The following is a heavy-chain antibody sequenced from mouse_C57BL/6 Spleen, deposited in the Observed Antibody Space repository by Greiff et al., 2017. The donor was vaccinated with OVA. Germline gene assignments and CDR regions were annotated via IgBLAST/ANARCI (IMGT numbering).Heavy chain of an antibody. Sequence: VQLQQPGAELVRPGSSVKLSCKASGYTFTSYWMHWVKQRPIQGLEWIGNIDPSDSETHYNQKFKDKATLTVDKSSSTAYMQLSSLTSEDSAVYYCARYDTTRDYFDYWGQGTTLTVSS. CDR2: IDPSDSET. CDR3: ARYDTTRDYFDY. CDR1: GYTFTSYW. J-gene: IGHJ2*01. V-gene: IGHV1-52*01. D-gene: IGHD2-3*01.